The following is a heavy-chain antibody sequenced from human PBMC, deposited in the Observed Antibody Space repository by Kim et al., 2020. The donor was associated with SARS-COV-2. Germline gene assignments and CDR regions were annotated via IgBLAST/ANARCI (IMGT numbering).Heavy chain of an antibody. CDR2: VAGAGVGS. CDR1: GFAFSIDS. V-gene: IGHV3-23*01. CDR3: AKGRGHPLVNWHFDV. D-gene: IGHD3-16*02. J-gene: IGHJ2*01. Sequence: GGSLRLSGAASGFAFSIDSANWICQSWGKRLDGAPLVAGAGVGSSYADEGKGRFNLSRDNAENTLYMQMNSLRGEDTAIYYCAKGRGHPLVNWHFDVWGRGTLVSVSP.